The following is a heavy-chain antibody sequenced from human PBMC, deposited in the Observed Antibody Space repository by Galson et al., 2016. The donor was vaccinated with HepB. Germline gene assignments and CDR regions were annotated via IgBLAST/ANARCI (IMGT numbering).Heavy chain of an antibody. Sequence: SLRLSCAASGFIFDDYGMTWVRQVPGKGLEWVSGINRNGGSTGYADSVKGRFTISRDNAKNSLYLQMNSLRAEDTALYYCARVFCSGGYCYRGYYYGMDVWGQGTTVTVSS. V-gene: IGHV3-20*04. J-gene: IGHJ6*02. D-gene: IGHD2-15*01. CDR1: GFIFDDYG. CDR3: ARVFCSGGYCYRGYYYGMDV. CDR2: INRNGGST.